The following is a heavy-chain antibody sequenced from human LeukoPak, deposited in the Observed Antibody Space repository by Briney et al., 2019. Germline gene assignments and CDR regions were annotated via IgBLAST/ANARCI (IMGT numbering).Heavy chain of an antibody. CDR1: GYTFTGYY. D-gene: IGHD6-13*01. CDR3: ARETFGSSRPSDY. CDR2: INTGNGNT. V-gene: IGHV1-3*04. J-gene: IGHJ4*02. Sequence: VASVKVSCKASGYTFTGYYMHWVRQAPGQRLEWMGWINTGNGNTKYSQRFQDRVTITRDTSATTAYMELSSLQSEDTAIYWCARETFGSSRPSDYWGQGTLVTVSS.